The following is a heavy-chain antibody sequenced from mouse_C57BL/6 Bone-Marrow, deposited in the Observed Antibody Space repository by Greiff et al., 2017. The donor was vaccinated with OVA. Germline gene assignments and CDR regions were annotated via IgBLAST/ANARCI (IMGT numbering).Heavy chain of an antibody. D-gene: IGHD5-5*01. V-gene: IGHV1-53*01. Sequence: VQLQQPGTELVKPGASVKLSCKASGYTFTSYWMHWVKQRPGQGLEWLGNINPSNGDTNYNEKFTSKATLTVDNSSITAYMQPSRLPSHNSAVSDCARELPRQLRYYYAMDYWGQGTSVTVSS. CDR2: INPSNGDT. J-gene: IGHJ4*01. CDR1: GYTFTSYW. CDR3: ARELPRQLRYYYAMDY.